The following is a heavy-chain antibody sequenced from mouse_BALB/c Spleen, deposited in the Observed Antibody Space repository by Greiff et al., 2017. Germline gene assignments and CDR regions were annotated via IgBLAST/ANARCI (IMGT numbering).Heavy chain of an antibody. J-gene: IGHJ3*01. CDR1: GYAFSSSW. CDR2: IYPGDGDT. Sequence: QVQLQQSGPELVKPGASVKISCKASGYAFSSSWMNWVKQRPGQGLEWIGRIYPGDGDTNYNGKFKGKATLTADKSSSTAYMQLSSLTSVDSAVYFCARAPSTMGGGWFAYWGQGTLVTVSA. CDR3: ARAPSTMGGGWFAY. D-gene: IGHD2-1*01. V-gene: IGHV1-82*01.